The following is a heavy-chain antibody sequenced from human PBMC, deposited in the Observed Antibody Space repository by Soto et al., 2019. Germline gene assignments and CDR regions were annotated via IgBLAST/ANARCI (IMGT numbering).Heavy chain of an antibody. J-gene: IGHJ4*02. V-gene: IGHV3-11*06. Sequence: GGSLRLFCECSGFTFRYYDISWILQAPGKGLEWISYSSNSGTFSRYADSVKGRFSISRDNTKNLLYLQMNSLRAEDTAVYYCARSGDNYNRLDYWGQGTPVTVS. CDR1: GFTFRYYD. CDR3: ARSGDNYNRLDY. CDR2: SSNSGTFS. D-gene: IGHD1-1*01.